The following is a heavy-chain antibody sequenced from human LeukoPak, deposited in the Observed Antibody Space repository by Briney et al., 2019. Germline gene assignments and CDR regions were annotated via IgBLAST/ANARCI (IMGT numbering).Heavy chain of an antibody. Sequence: SETLSLTCAVSGYSISSGYYWGWIRQPPGKGLKWIGNIYHNGTTYYNPSLKSRVTISVDTSKNQFSLKLSSVTAADTAVYYCARSIFGVVMRYFDYWGQGTLVTVSS. CDR3: ARSIFGVVMRYFDY. CDR1: GYSISSGYY. D-gene: IGHD3-3*01. V-gene: IGHV4-38-2*01. J-gene: IGHJ4*02. CDR2: IYHNGTT.